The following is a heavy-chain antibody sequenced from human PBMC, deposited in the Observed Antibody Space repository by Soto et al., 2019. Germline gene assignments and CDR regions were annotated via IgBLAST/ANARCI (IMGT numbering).Heavy chain of an antibody. J-gene: IGHJ6*02. V-gene: IGHV3-30-3*01. Sequence: GRSMRLSCAASGFTLGSYAMHWVRQAPGKGLEWVAVISYDGSNKFYADSVKGRFTISRDKAKNTLYRQISSQKAEDTAVYYCVILDDSSIWSMVFYYGMDVWGQGTTVTVSS. CDR2: ISYDGSNK. CDR3: VILDDSSIWSMVFYYGMDV. CDR1: GFTLGSYA. D-gene: IGHD6-13*01.